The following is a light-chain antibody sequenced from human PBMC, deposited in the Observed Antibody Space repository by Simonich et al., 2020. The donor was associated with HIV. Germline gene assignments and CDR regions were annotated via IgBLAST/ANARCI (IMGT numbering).Light chain of an antibody. CDR2: EGS. V-gene: IGLV2-14*02. J-gene: IGLJ3*02. CDR3: NSYTSSSPWV. CDR1: SSDVGSYNL. Sequence: QSALTQPASVSGSPGQSITIPCTGTSSDVGSYNLVSWYQQHPGKAPKVMIYEGSERPSGVSNRFSGSKSGNTASLTIAGLHAEDEADYYCNSYTSSSPWVFGGGTKLTVL.